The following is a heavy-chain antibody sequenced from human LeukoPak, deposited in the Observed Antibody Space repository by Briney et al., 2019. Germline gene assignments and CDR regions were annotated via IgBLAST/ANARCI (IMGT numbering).Heavy chain of an antibody. CDR2: IKQDGSER. CDR1: GFTFSGFS. Sequence: GGSLRLSCTASGFTFSGFSMSWVRQSPTKGLEWVANIKQDGSERYYVDSVKGRFTISRDNAKNSLSLQMNNLRVEDTAVYYCARAGSHWHYVYWGQGTVVTVSS. CDR3: ARAGSHWHYVY. D-gene: IGHD3-10*01. V-gene: IGHV3-7*01. J-gene: IGHJ4*02.